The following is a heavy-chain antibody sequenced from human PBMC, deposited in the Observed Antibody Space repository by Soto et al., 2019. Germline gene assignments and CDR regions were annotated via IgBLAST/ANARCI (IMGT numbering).Heavy chain of an antibody. V-gene: IGHV4-4*02. CDR1: GGSISSSNW. CDR2: IYHSGST. D-gene: IGHD6-19*01. J-gene: IGHJ6*02. CDR3: ARDRKGSGWDYYYYGMDV. Sequence: NPSETLSLTCAVSGGSISSSNWWSWVRQPPGKGLEWIGEIYHSGSTNYNPSLKSRVTISVDKSKNQFSLKLSSVTAADTAVYYCARDRKGSGWDYYYYGMDVWGQGTTVTVSS.